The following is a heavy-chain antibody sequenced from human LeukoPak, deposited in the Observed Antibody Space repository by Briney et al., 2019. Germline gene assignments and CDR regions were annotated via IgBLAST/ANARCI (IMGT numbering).Heavy chain of an antibody. V-gene: IGHV3-64*01. CDR3: ARLYSSGWVDAFDI. D-gene: IGHD6-25*01. J-gene: IGHJ3*02. CDR1: GFTFSSYA. Sequence: GGSLRLSCAASGFTFSSYAMRWVRQAPGKGLEYVSAISSNGGSTYYANSVKGRFSISRDNSKNTLYLQMGSLRAEDMAVYYCARLYSSGWVDAFDIWGQGTMVTVSS. CDR2: ISSNGGST.